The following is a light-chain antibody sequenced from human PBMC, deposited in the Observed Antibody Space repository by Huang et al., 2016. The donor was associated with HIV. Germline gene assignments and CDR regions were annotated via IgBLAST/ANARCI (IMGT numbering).Light chain of an antibody. CDR2: GAS. V-gene: IGKV3-20*01. CDR3: QQYERPPDT. J-gene: IGKJ3*01. Sequence: EIVLTQSPGTLSLSPGERATLSCRASQSVGIYLAGYQQKPGPAPRLLIYGASTRVTGIPDRFSGGGSGTDFTLSISRLEPEDFAVYYCQQYERPPDTFGPGTKVNIK. CDR1: QSVGIY.